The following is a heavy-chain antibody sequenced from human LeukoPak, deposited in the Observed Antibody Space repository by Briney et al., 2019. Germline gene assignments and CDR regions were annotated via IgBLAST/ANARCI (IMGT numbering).Heavy chain of an antibody. V-gene: IGHV4-38-2*01. D-gene: IGHD6-19*01. CDR1: GYSISSGYY. CDR2: IYYSGST. Sequence: PSETLSLTCAVSGYSISSGYYWGWIRQPPGKGLEWIGSIYYSGSTYYNPSLKSRVTISVDTSKNQFSLKLSSVTAADTAEYYCARTSSGWYHYWGQGTLVTVSS. CDR3: ARTSSGWYHY. J-gene: IGHJ4*02.